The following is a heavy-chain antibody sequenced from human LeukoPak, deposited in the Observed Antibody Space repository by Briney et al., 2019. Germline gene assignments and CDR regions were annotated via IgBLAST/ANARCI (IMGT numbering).Heavy chain of an antibody. J-gene: IGHJ4*02. V-gene: IGHV3-48*01. Sequence: QPGGSLRLSCAASGFTFSDYSMHWVRQAPGKGLEWISYIGIDSGNTNYADSVKGRFTISGDKAKNSLYLQMNSLRVEDTAVYYCARDYKYAFDNWGQGTLVTVSS. CDR2: IGIDSGNT. CDR1: GFTFSDYS. D-gene: IGHD5-24*01. CDR3: ARDYKYAFDN.